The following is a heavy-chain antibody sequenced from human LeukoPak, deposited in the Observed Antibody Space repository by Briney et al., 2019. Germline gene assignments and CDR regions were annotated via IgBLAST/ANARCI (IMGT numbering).Heavy chain of an antibody. CDR3: ARVDGGEWYYFDY. D-gene: IGHD2-8*02. CDR1: GYTFTGYY. Sequence: ASVKVSCKASGYTFTGYYMHWVRRAPGQGLEWMGWINPNNGGTNYAQKFQGRVTMTLDTSISTGYMELSRLRSDDTAIYFCARVDGGEWYYFDYWGQGTLVTVFS. V-gene: IGHV1-2*02. CDR2: INPNNGGT. J-gene: IGHJ4*02.